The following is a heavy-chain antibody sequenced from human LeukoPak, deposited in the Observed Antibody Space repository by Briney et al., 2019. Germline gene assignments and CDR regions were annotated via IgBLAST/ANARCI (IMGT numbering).Heavy chain of an antibody. J-gene: IGHJ6*04. CDR1: GGSFRGYY. D-gene: IGHD5-12*01. Sequence: SETLSLTCAVYGGSFRGYYWSWIRQPPGKGLEWIGEINHSGSTNYNPSLKSRVTISVDTSKNQFSLKLSSVTATDTAVYYCARAGYSGSDFSVWGKGSTVTVSS. CDR3: ARAGYSGSDFSV. CDR2: INHSGST. V-gene: IGHV4-34*01.